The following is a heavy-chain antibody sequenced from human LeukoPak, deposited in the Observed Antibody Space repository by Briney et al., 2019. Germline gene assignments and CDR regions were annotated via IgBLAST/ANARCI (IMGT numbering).Heavy chain of an antibody. V-gene: IGHV3-33*08. CDR1: GFTFSSHW. J-gene: IGHJ4*02. CDR3: ARDVPDGSGSYRPPFDY. CDR2: IWYGGSNK. Sequence: GGSLRLSCAASGFTFSSHWMHWVRQAPGKGLEWVAVIWYGGSNKYYADSVKGRFTISRDNFKNTLYLQMNSLRAEDTAVYYCARDVPDGSGSYRPPFDYWGQGTLVTVST. D-gene: IGHD3-10*01.